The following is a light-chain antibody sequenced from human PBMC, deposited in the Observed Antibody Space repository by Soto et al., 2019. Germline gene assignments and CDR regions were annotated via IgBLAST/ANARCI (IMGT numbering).Light chain of an antibody. Sequence: QPVLTQPPSASGTPGQRVTISCSGSSSNIGSNTVNWYQQLPGTAPKLLIYSNNQRPSGVPDRFSGSKSGTSASLAISGLQSEDEADYYCAAWDDSLNRDVVFGGGTKLTVL. CDR3: AAWDDSLNRDVV. CDR1: SSNIGSNT. J-gene: IGLJ2*01. CDR2: SNN. V-gene: IGLV1-44*01.